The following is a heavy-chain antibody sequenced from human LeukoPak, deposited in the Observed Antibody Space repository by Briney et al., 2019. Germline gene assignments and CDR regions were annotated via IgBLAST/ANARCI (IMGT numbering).Heavy chain of an antibody. Sequence: PSETLSLTCTVSGGSISSSSYYWGWIRQPPGKGLEWIGSIYYSGSTYYNPSLKSRVTISVDTSKNQFSLKLSSVTAADTAVYYCANRYYYDGWGYYFDYWGQGTLVTVSS. CDR3: ANRYYYDGWGYYFDY. CDR1: GGSISSSSYY. J-gene: IGHJ4*02. CDR2: IYYSGST. D-gene: IGHD3-22*01. V-gene: IGHV4-39*07.